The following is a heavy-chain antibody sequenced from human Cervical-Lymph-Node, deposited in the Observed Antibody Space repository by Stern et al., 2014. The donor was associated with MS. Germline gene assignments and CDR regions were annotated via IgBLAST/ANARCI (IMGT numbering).Heavy chain of an antibody. V-gene: IGHV3-48*01. CDR3: ARDRPNWGIDY. Sequence: VQLVDSGGGLVQPGGSLRLSCAASGFTLSSYNMNWVRQAPGKGLEWVSYISSRSSAIYYADSVKGRFTISRDNAKNSLYLQMNSLRAEDTAVYYCARDRPNWGIDYWGQGTLVTVSS. CDR1: GFTLSSYN. CDR2: ISSRSSAI. D-gene: IGHD7-27*01. J-gene: IGHJ4*02.